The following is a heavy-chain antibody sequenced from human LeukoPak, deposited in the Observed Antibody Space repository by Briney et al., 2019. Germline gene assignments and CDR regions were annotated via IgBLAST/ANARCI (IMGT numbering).Heavy chain of an antibody. CDR2: ISSSGSTI. Sequence: GGSLRLSCAASGFTFSDYYMSWIRQAPGKGLEWVSYISSSGSTIYYADSVKGRFTISRDNAKNSLYLQMNSLRAEDTAVYYCARDPYYYDSSGYYYRPTRDYWGQGTLVTVSS. V-gene: IGHV3-11*01. D-gene: IGHD3-22*01. CDR1: GFTFSDYY. CDR3: ARDPYYYDSSGYYYRPTRDY. J-gene: IGHJ4*02.